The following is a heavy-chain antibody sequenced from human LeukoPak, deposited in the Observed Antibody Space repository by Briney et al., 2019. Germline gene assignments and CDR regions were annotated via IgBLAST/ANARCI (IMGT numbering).Heavy chain of an antibody. CDR3: AREGGPYRPLDY. J-gene: IGHJ4*02. CDR1: GGSILTTNW. CDR2: VHLSGTS. Sequence: SETLSLTCAVSGGSILTTNWWSWVRQPPGKGLEWIGEVHLSGTSNYNPSLKSRVSMSIDKSKNQLSLKLTSVTAADTAVYYCAREGGPYRPLDYSGQGTLVTVAS. V-gene: IGHV4-4*02.